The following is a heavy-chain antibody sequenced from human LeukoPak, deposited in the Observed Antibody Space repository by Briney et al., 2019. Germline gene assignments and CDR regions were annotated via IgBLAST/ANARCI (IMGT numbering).Heavy chain of an antibody. CDR2: IYSSETT. V-gene: IGHV4-4*07. Sequence: PSDTLSLTCTVSGGSISNYYGSWIRQPAGKGLEWIGRIYSSETTDYNPSLQGRAAMSVDTSKNQFSLKLSSVTAADTAVYYCARTHCSGGNCYHFAYWGQGTLVTVSS. CDR1: GGSISNYY. CDR3: ARTHCSGGNCYHFAY. J-gene: IGHJ4*02. D-gene: IGHD2-15*01.